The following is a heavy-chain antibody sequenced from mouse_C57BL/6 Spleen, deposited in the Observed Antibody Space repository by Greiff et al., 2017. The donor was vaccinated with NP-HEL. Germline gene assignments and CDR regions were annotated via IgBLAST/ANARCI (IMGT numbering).Heavy chain of an antibody. J-gene: IGHJ4*01. D-gene: IGHD1-1*01. V-gene: IGHV5-17*01. CDR3: ARPRFITAVVPYAMDY. CDR2: ISSGSSTI. Sequence: EVQLQESGGGLVKPGGSLKLSCAASGFTFSDYGMHWVRQAPEKGLEWVAYISSGSSTIYYADTVKGRFTISRDNAKNTLFLQMTSLRSEDTAMYYCARPRFITAVVPYAMDYWGQGTSVTVSS. CDR1: GFTFSDYG.